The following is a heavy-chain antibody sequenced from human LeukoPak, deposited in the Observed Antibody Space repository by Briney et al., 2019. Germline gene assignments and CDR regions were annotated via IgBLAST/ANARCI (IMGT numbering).Heavy chain of an antibody. D-gene: IGHD2-8*02. V-gene: IGHV4-59*01. CDR1: GGSISSYY. Sequence: KPSETLSLTCTVSGGSISSYYWSWIRQPPGKGLEWIGYIYYSGSTNYNPSLKSRVTISVDTSKNQFSLKLSSVTAADTAVYYCARAKKIWSWSFDPWGQGTLVTVSS. CDR3: ARAKKIWSWSFDP. J-gene: IGHJ5*02. CDR2: IYYSGST.